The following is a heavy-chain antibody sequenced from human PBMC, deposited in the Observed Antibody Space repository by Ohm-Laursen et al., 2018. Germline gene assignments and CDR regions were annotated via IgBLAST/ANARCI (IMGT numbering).Heavy chain of an antibody. D-gene: IGHD3-9*01. Sequence: SETLSLTCAVYGGSFSGYYWSWIRQPPGKGLEWIGEINHSGSTNYNPSLKSRFTISVDTSKNQFSLKLSSVTAADTAVYYCARHGTNVLRYFYDWFDPWGQGTLVTVSS. J-gene: IGHJ5*02. CDR2: INHSGST. CDR3: ARHGTNVLRYFYDWFDP. CDR1: GGSFSGYY. V-gene: IGHV4-34*01.